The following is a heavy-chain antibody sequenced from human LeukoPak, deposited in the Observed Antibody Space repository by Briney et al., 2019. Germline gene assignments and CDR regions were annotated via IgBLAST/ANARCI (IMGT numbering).Heavy chain of an antibody. J-gene: IGHJ6*03. CDR3: ARDGAMDV. D-gene: IGHD4/OR15-4a*01. CDR2: IFSGGTT. Sequence: PGGSLRLSCAASGFIVDTNYMNWVRQAPGKGLEWVSVIFSGGTTYFAGSVKGRFTISRDDSKNTVYLQMNNLRAEDTAVYYCARDGAMDVWGKGTTVIVSS. CDR1: GFIVDTNY. V-gene: IGHV3-53*01.